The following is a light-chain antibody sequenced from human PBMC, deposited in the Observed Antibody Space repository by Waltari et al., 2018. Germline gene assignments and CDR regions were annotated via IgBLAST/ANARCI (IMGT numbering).Light chain of an antibody. CDR2: GNN. CDR1: SSNIGAGHD. J-gene: IGLJ2*01. CDR3: QSYDSSLSGVL. V-gene: IGLV1-40*01. Sequence: QSVLTQPPSVSGAPGQRLTISCTGTSSNIGAGHDVHWYLQLPGPAPKLLILGNNNRPSRVPDRFSASKSDASASLAITGLQAEDEADYYCQSYDSSLSGVLFGGVTKLTVL.